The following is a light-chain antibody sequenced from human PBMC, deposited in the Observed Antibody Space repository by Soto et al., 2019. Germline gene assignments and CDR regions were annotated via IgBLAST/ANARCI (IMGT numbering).Light chain of an antibody. J-gene: IGKJ2*01. CDR3: QQYSKEST. CDR2: KAS. V-gene: IGKV1-5*03. Sequence: DVAMTQSPSTLPTSIGDRVTINCRASQNVSNWLAWYQQKPGKAPKLLIYKASRLESGVPSRFSASGSGTDFTRTISSLQSDDFATYFCQQYSKESTVGQGTKLEIK. CDR1: QNVSNW.